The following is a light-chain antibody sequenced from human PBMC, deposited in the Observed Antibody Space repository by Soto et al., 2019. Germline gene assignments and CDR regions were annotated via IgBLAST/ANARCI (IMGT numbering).Light chain of an antibody. CDR3: QQYYGPPFT. V-gene: IGKV4-1*01. CDR2: WAS. CDR1: QSVLYSSNNKNY. J-gene: IGKJ4*01. Sequence: DIVLTQSPDSLAVSLGERATINCKSSQSVLYSSNNKNYLAWYQQKPGQPPKLVIYWASTRESGVPGRFSGSGSETDFTLTISSLQAEDVATYFCQQYYGPPFTFGGGTKVEIK.